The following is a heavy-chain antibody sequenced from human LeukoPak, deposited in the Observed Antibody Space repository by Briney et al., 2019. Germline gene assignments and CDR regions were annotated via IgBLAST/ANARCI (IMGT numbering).Heavy chain of an antibody. CDR2: IIPIFGTA. Sequence: GASVKVSCKASGGTFSSYAISWVRQAPGQGLEWMGGIIPIFGTANYAQKFQGRVTITADESTSTAYMELSSLRSEDTTVYYCARDSSGYYYYFDYWGQGTLVTVSS. V-gene: IGHV1-69*13. D-gene: IGHD3-22*01. CDR3: ARDSSGYYYYFDY. CDR1: GGTFSSYA. J-gene: IGHJ4*02.